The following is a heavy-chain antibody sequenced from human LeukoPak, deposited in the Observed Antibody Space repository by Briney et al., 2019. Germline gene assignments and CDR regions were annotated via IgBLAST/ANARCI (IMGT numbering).Heavy chain of an antibody. CDR2: FYYSGCT. D-gene: IGHD5-12*01. Sequence: PSETLSLTGTVSGGSINSGDYYRSWTRQPPGKGLEWIGYFYYSGCTYYNPSLKSRVAISVDTSKNQFSLKLSSVTAADTAVYYCARAPDIVATMSYFDYWGQGTLVTVYS. CDR1: GGSINSGDYY. V-gene: IGHV4-30-4*01. CDR3: ARAPDIVATMSYFDY. J-gene: IGHJ4*02.